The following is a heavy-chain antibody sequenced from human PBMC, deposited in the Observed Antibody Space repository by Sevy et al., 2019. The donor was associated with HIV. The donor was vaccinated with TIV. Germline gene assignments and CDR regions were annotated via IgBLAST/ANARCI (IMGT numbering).Heavy chain of an antibody. V-gene: IGHV3-53*01. D-gene: IGHD2-15*01. J-gene: IGHJ6*02. CDR3: AREDIVLGEDNYYGIDV. CDR1: GFRVSSNY. Sequence: GGSLRLSCAASGFRVSSNYMSWVRLAPGKGPEWVSDLHSGGKISYADSVQGRFTMSRDNSKNTVYLQMNSLRAEDTAVYYCAREDIVLGEDNYYGIDVWGQGTTVTVSS. CDR2: LHSGGKI.